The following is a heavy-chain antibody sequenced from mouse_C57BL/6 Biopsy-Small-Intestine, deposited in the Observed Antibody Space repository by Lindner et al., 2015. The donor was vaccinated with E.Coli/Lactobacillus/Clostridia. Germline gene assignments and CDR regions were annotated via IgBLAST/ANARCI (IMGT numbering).Heavy chain of an antibody. CDR3: TRDDAAFAY. J-gene: IGHJ3*01. Sequence: VQLQESGPELVKPGASVKMSCKASGYTFTSYVMYWVKQKPGQGLEWIGCINPNNDGTQYNEKFKGKATLTSDKSSSTAYMEFSSLTSEDSAVYYCTRDDAAFAYWGQGTLVTVSA. CDR2: INPNNDGT. CDR1: GYTFTSYV. V-gene: IGHV1-14*01.